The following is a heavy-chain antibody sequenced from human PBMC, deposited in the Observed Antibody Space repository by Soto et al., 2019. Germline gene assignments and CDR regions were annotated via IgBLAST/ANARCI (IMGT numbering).Heavy chain of an antibody. V-gene: IGHV4-4*09. Sequence: QVHLQESGPGLVKPSETLSLTCRVSGGSISNDYWTWIRQPPGKGLEWIGYIYKGGSINYNPSLKSRVTISVDTSNNQFSLKLSSVTAADPAAYYCARAYYDLSGYAVDPWGQGTLVTVSS. CDR3: ARAYYDLSGYAVDP. CDR1: GGSISNDY. J-gene: IGHJ5*02. D-gene: IGHD3-22*01. CDR2: IYKGGSI.